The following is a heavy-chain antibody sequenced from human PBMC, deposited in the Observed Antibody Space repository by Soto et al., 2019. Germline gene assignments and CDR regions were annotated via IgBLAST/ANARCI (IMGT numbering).Heavy chain of an antibody. CDR3: ARDRCRGGSCYRTYAFDL. J-gene: IGHJ3*01. CDR1: GFTFSMYS. D-gene: IGHD2-15*01. Sequence: GGSLRLSCEVSGFTFSMYSMSWVRQSPGKGLEWVAKIPQDGVDGHYADSVKGRFTISRDNGKNSLYLQLNSLRAEDTAVYYCARDRCRGGSCYRTYAFDLWGQGTMVTVSS. CDR2: IPQDGVDG. V-gene: IGHV3-7*01.